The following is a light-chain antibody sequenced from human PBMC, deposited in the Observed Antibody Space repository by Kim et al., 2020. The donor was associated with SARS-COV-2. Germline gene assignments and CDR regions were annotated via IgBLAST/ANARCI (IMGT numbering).Light chain of an antibody. CDR2: DAS. J-gene: IGKJ5*01. CDR1: QGVSSY. CDR3: QHRSNWPPVT. Sequence: SPGKTAPLSCRASQGVSSYLAWYQQKPGQAPRLLIYDASNRATGIPARFSGSGSGTDFTLTISSLEPEDFAVYYCQHRSNWPPVTFGQGTRLEIK. V-gene: IGKV3-11*01.